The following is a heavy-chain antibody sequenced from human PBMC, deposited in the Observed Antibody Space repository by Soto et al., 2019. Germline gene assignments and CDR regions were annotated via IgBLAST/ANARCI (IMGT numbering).Heavy chain of an antibody. D-gene: IGHD6-19*01. Sequence: PGGSLRLSCAASGFTFSSYAMHWVRQAPGKGLEWVAVISYDGSNKYYADSVKGRFTISRDNSKNTLYLQMNSLRAEDTAVYYCARDEQYSSGWYGVGYYYYGMDVWGQGTTVTVSS. CDR3: ARDEQYSSGWYGVGYYYYGMDV. CDR2: ISYDGSNK. J-gene: IGHJ6*02. V-gene: IGHV3-30-3*01. CDR1: GFTFSSYA.